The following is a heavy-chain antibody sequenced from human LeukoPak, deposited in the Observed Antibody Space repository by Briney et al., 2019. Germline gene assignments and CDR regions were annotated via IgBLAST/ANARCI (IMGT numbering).Heavy chain of an antibody. D-gene: IGHD3-10*01. CDR1: GFTFSSYA. Sequence: GGSLRLSCTAPGFTFSSYAIHWIRQAPGKGLXXXXLVWHDGSXRXYSEAVKGRFTISRDNSKNTVYLQINSLRAEDTAVYYCARELFGSGSCPDYWGQGTRVTVSS. CDR3: ARELFGSGSCPDY. J-gene: IGHJ4*02. V-gene: IGHV3-33*01. CDR2: VWHDGSXR.